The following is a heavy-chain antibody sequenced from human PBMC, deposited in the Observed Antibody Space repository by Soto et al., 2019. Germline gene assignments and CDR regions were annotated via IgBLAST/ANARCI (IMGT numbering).Heavy chain of an antibody. V-gene: IGHV3-30*18. Sequence: QVQLVESGGGVVQPGRSLRLSCAASGFTFSSYGMHWVRQAPGKGLEWVAVISYDGSNKYYADSVKGRFTISRDNSKNALYLQMNSLRAEDTAVSYRAKAKYYYGSGSYYTGEGFYYGMDVWGQGTTVTVSS. CDR1: GFTFSSYG. D-gene: IGHD3-10*01. CDR2: ISYDGSNK. CDR3: AKAKYYYGSGSYYTGEGFYYGMDV. J-gene: IGHJ6*02.